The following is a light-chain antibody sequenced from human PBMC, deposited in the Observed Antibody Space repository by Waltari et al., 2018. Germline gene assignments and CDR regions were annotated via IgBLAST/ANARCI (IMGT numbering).Light chain of an antibody. CDR2: GTY. CDR1: QSVNINR. Sequence: EIVLTQSPGTLSLFQGVRATLSCRASQSVNINRLAWYQQKFGQTPRLIIYGTYNRAAGIPDRFSGGGSGTDVTLIISRVEPEDFAVYYCQQYGDSSFTFGQETKLKIK. V-gene: IGKV3-20*01. J-gene: IGKJ2*01. CDR3: QQYGDSSFT.